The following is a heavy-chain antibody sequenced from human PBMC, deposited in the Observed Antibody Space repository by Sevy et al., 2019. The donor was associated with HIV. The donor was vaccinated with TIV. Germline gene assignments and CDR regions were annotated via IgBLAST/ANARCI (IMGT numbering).Heavy chain of an antibody. CDR3: TRWKAAQSIFDY. Sequence: GGSLRLSCTASGFTFGDYCMSWVRQAPGKGLEWVAFLKIDVYGGTVDHAASVRGRFVISREDSKTIAYLQMNDLKTEDTGVYYCTRWKAAQSIFDYWGQGALVTVSS. CDR1: GFTFGDYC. D-gene: IGHD6-13*01. J-gene: IGHJ4*02. CDR2: LKIDVYGGTV. V-gene: IGHV3-49*04.